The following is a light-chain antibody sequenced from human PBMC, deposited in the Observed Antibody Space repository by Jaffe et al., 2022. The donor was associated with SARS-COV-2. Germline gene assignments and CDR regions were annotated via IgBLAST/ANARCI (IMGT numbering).Light chain of an antibody. J-gene: IGLJ3*02. Sequence: QSVLTQPPSASGTPGQRVTISCSGSSSNIGSNYIYWYQQLPGTAPKLLIYMNNQRPSGVPDRFSGSKSGTSASLAISGLRSGDEADYYCATWDDSLSGQVFGGGTKLTVL. CDR1: SSNIGSNY. V-gene: IGLV1-47*01. CDR2: MNN. CDR3: ATWDDSLSGQV.